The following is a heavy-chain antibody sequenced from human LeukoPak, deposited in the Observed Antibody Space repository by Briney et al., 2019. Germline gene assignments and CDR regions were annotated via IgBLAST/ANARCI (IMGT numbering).Heavy chain of an antibody. CDR2: SYYDGNT. CDR1: GDSISSSSYH. Sequence: SETLSLTCTVSGDSISSSSYHWGWIRQPPGKGLEWLGGSYYDGNTYYNSSIESRGTISVDTSRNQFSLKLTSVTAADTAVYYCARHRSGGYYYGVLDYWGQGTLVIVSS. CDR3: ARHRSGGYYYGVLDY. D-gene: IGHD3-10*01. J-gene: IGHJ4*02. V-gene: IGHV4-39*01.